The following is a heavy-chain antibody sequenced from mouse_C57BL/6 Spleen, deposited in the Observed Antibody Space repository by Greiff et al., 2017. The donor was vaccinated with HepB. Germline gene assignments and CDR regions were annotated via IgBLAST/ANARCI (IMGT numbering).Heavy chain of an antibody. D-gene: IGHD2-5*01. CDR1: GYTFTSYW. V-gene: IGHV1-64*01. CDR2: IHPNSGST. J-gene: IGHJ1*03. Sequence: VQLQQSGAELVKPGASVKLSCKASGYTFTSYWMHWVKQRPGQGLEWIGMIHPNSGSTNYNEKFKSKATLTVDKSSSTAYMQLSSLTSEDSAVYYCASYYSNWYFDVWGTGTTVTVSS. CDR3: ASYYSNWYFDV.